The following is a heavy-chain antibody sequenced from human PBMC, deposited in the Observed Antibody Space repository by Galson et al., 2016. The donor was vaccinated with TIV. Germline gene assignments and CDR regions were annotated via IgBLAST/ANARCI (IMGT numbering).Heavy chain of an antibody. CDR1: GGTFSNYA. CDR3: ARARGYNFENAFHI. CDR2: ISPMLDTT. Sequence: SVKVSCKASGGTFSNYAFSWVRQAPGQGLEWMGGISPMLDTTNYAQKFQGRVTITADKFTSTAYMELSSLRFEDTAVYYCARARGYNFENAFHIWGQGTMVTVSS. D-gene: IGHD5-18*01. V-gene: IGHV1-69*10. J-gene: IGHJ3*02.